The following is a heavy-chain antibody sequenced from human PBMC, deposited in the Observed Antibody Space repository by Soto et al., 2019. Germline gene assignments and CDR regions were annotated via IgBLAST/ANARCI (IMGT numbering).Heavy chain of an antibody. CDR3: ARGHYDFWSGYFATIDY. Sequence: QVQLQESGPGLVKPSETLSLTCTVSGGSISNYYWSWIRQPPGKGLEWIRYIHYSGNTKYNPSLKSLVTISSDTSKDQFSLKLTSMTAADTAVYYCARGHYDFWSGYFATIDYWGQGTLVTVSS. CDR1: GGSISNYY. V-gene: IGHV4-59*08. D-gene: IGHD3-3*01. J-gene: IGHJ4*02. CDR2: IHYSGNT.